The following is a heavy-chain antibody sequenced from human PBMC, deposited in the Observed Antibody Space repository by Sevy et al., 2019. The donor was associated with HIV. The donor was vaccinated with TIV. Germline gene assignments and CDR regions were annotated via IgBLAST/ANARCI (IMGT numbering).Heavy chain of an antibody. J-gene: IGHJ3*02. CDR3: VRDVYCSGGSCYPGTDAFDI. V-gene: IGHV3-11*06. Sequence: GGSLRLSCAASGFTFSDYYMSWIRQAPGKGLEWVSYISSSSSYTNYADSVKGRFTISRDNAKNSLYLQMNSLRAEDTAVYYCVRDVYCSGGSCYPGTDAFDIWGQGTMVTVSS. D-gene: IGHD2-15*01. CDR2: ISSSSSYT. CDR1: GFTFSDYY.